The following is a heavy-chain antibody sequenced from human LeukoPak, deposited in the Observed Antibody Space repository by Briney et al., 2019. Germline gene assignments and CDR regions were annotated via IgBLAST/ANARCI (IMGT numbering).Heavy chain of an antibody. CDR3: ARDIIAARPRSGY. V-gene: IGHV1-2*06. Sequence: GASVKVSCKASGYTLTGYYMHWVRQAPGQGLEWMGRINPNSGGTNYAQKFQGRVTMTRDTSISTAYMELSRLRSDDTAVYYCARDIIAARPRSGYWGQGTLVTVSS. CDR1: GYTLTGYY. D-gene: IGHD6-6*01. J-gene: IGHJ4*02. CDR2: INPNSGGT.